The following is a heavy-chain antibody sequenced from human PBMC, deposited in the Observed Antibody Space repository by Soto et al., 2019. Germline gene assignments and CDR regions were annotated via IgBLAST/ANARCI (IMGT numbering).Heavy chain of an antibody. Sequence: GGSLRLSCAASGFTFSSYGMHWVRQAPGKGLEWVAVISYDGSNKYYADSVKGRFTISRDNSKNTLYLQMNSLRAEDTAVYYCAKGGTSDYYYYYGMDVWGPGTTVTVSS. CDR3: AKGGTSDYYYYYGMDV. V-gene: IGHV3-30*18. CDR1: GFTFSSYG. J-gene: IGHJ6*02. CDR2: ISYDGSNK.